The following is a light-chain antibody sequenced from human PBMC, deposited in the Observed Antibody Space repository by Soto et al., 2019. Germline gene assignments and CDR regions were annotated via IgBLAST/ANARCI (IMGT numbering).Light chain of an antibody. CDR2: AAS. CDR3: LQAYNSPRT. V-gene: IGKV1-12*01. Sequence: DIQMTQSPSSVSASVGDRVTITCRSSEDISTWLAWYQQKPGKAPKLLIYAASTLQSGVPSRFSGSASGTDFTLHVSSLQPEPFATYCCLQAYNSPRTFGQGTKVEIK. CDR1: EDISTW. J-gene: IGKJ1*01.